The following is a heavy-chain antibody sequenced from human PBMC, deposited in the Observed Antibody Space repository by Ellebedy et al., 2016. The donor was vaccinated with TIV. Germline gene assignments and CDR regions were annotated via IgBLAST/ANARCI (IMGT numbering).Heavy chain of an antibody. Sequence: AASVKVSCKASGYTFTGYYMHWVRQAPGQGLEWMGIINPSGGSTSYAQKLQGRVTMTRDTSTSTVYMELSSLRSEDTAVYYCAKSAARGHYYYYYGMDVWGQGTTVTVSS. CDR1: GYTFTGYY. CDR3: AKSAARGHYYYYYGMDV. V-gene: IGHV1-46*04. J-gene: IGHJ6*02. CDR2: INPSGGST. D-gene: IGHD6-6*01.